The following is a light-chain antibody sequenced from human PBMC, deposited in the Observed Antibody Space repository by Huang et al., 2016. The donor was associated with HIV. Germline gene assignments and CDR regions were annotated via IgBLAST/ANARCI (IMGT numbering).Light chain of an antibody. J-gene: IGKJ1*01. Sequence: EIVMTQSPATLSVSPGERATLSCRASQSISNKLAWYHQKPGQAPRLLIYGASTRATGIPARFSGSGSGTEFTLTISSLQSEDFAVYYCQQYNNWPPRTFGQGTKVQIK. CDR1: QSISNK. CDR3: QQYNNWPPRT. CDR2: GAS. V-gene: IGKV3-15*01.